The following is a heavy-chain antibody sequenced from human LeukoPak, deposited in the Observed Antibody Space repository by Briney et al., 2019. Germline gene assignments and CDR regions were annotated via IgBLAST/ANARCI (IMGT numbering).Heavy chain of an antibody. CDR2: IYHSGST. Sequence: SETLSLTCAVSGGSISSGGYSWSWIRQRPGKGLEWVGYIYHSGSTYYNPSLKSRVTISVDRSKNQFSLKLSSVTAADTAVYYCARGGGYRGGNWFDPWGQGTMVTVSS. CDR3: ARGGGYRGGNWFDP. D-gene: IGHD5-24*01. V-gene: IGHV4-30-2*01. J-gene: IGHJ5*02. CDR1: GGSISSGGYS.